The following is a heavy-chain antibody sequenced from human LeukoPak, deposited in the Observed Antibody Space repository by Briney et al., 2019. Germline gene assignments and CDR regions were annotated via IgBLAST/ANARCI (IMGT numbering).Heavy chain of an antibody. D-gene: IGHD1-1*01. J-gene: IGHJ4*02. V-gene: IGHV4-39*01. Sequence: SETLSLTCTVSGGSISSSSYYLGWIRQPPGKGLEWIGSIYYSGSTYYNPSLKSRVTISVDTSKNQFSLNLSSVTAADTAVYYCARLGYARFDYWGQGTLVTVSS. CDR1: GGSISSSSYY. CDR2: IYYSGST. CDR3: ARLGYARFDY.